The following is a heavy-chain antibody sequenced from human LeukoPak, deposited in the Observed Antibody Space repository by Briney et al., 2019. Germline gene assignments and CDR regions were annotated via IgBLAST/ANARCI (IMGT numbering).Heavy chain of an antibody. CDR2: INPNSGGT. CDR1: RYTFTSYD. CDR3: ARSRRLGAFRDAFDI. Sequence: ASVKVSCKASRYTFTSYDINWVRQAPGQGLEWMGWINPNSGGTNYAQKFQGRVTMTRDASISSVYMELSSLRSDDTAVYYCARSRRLGAFRDAFDIWGQGTMVTVSS. J-gene: IGHJ3*02. V-gene: IGHV1-2*02. D-gene: IGHD1-26*01.